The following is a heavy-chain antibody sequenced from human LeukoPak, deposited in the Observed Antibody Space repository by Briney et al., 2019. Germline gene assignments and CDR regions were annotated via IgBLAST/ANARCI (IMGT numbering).Heavy chain of an antibody. V-gene: IGHV3-30*18. J-gene: IGHJ4*02. Sequence: GGSLRLSCAASGFTFSSYGMHWVRQAPGKGLEWVAVISYDGSNKYYADSVKGRFTISRDNSKNTLYLQMNSLRAEDTAVYYCAKDGDGGPITMIVGQFDYWGQGTLVTVSS. D-gene: IGHD3-22*01. CDR3: AKDGDGGPITMIVGQFDY. CDR2: ISYDGSNK. CDR1: GFTFSSYG.